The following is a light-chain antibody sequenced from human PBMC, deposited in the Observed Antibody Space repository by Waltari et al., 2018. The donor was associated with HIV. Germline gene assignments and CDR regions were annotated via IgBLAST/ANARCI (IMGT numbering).Light chain of an antibody. CDR3: AAWDDGLNAL. Sequence: QSVLTPPHSASGTPGQRVTISCSGRMSNIGITPLTWYQQRPGTAHKLLIYNGNQRPAGVPDRFSGSKSGTSASLASSGLQSEDEGAYYCAAWDDGLNALFGGGTKLTV. J-gene: IGLJ2*01. CDR1: MSNIGITP. V-gene: IGLV1-44*01. CDR2: NGN.